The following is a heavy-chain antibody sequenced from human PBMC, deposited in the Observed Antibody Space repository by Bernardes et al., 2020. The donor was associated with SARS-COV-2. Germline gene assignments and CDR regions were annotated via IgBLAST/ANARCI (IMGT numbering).Heavy chain of an antibody. CDR3: ATVVGYSYGGGWFDP. Sequence: ASVKVSCKASGYTFTSYGISWVRQAPGQGLEWMGWISGDEGNTNYAHKFHGRVTMTTDTSTSTAHMELRSLRSDDTAVYYCATVVGYSYGGGWFDPWGPGTLVTVSS. J-gene: IGHJ5*02. D-gene: IGHD1-26*01. V-gene: IGHV1-18*01. CDR2: ISGDEGNT. CDR1: GYTFTSYG.